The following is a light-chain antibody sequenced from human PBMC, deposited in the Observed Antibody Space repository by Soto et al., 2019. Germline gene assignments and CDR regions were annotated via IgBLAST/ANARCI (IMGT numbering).Light chain of an antibody. CDR1: SSDVGGYNF. J-gene: IGLJ1*01. V-gene: IGLV2-14*03. Sequence: QSALTQPASVSGSPGQSITISCTGTSSDVGGYNFVSWYQHHTGKAPKIMIYDVTNRPSGVSNRFSGSKSGNTASLTISGLQAEDEADYYCSSYTSSSTLVFGTGTKVTVL. CDR2: DVT. CDR3: SSYTSSSTLV.